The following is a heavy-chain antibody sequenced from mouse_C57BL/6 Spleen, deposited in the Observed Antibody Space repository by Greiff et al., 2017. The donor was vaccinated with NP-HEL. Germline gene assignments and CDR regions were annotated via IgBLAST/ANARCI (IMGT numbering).Heavy chain of an antibody. J-gene: IGHJ3*01. D-gene: IGHD2-1*01. CDR1: GYTFTSYW. V-gene: IGHV1-7*01. CDR3: APIYYGNFWFAY. Sequence: QVQLQQSGAELAKPGASVKLSCKASGYTFTSYWMHWVKQRPGQGLEWIGYINPSSGYTKYNQKFKDKATLTPDKSSSTAYMQLSSLTYEDSAVYYCAPIYYGNFWFAYWGQGTLVTVSA. CDR2: INPSSGYT.